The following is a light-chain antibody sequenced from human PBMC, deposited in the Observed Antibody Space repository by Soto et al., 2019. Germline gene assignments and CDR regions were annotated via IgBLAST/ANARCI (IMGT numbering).Light chain of an antibody. Sequence: QSALTQPRSVSGSPGQSVTISYTGTSSDVGAYNYVSWYQQHPGKAPKLMTYDVSKRPSGVPDRFSGSKSGNTASLTISGLQAEDEADYYCCSYADNYSYVFGTGTKLTVL. J-gene: IGLJ1*01. CDR3: CSYADNYSYV. CDR1: SSDVGAYNY. V-gene: IGLV2-11*01. CDR2: DVS.